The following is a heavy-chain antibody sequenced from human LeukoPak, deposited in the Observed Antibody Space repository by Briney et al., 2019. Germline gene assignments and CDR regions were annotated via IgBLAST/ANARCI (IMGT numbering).Heavy chain of an antibody. D-gene: IGHD6-6*01. J-gene: IGHJ4*02. V-gene: IGHV3-21*01. Sequence: GGFLRLSCAASGFTFSSYSMNWVRQAPGKGLEWVSSISSSSSYIYYADSVKGRFTISRDNAKNSLYLQMNSLRAEDTAVYYCARMYSSSWMDYWGQGTLVTVSS. CDR3: ARMYSSSWMDY. CDR2: ISSSSSYI. CDR1: GFTFSSYS.